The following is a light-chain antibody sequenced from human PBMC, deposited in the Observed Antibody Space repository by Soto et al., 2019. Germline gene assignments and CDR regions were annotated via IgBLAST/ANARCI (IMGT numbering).Light chain of an antibody. Sequence: EIVMTQSPATLSVSPGERATLSCRASQSISSNLAWYQQKPGQAPRLLMFRTSSRATGFAARFSGSGSGTDFTLTISSLEPEDFAVYYCQQRSNWPGITFGQGTRLEI. CDR1: QSISSN. V-gene: IGKV3-11*01. CDR2: RTS. J-gene: IGKJ5*01. CDR3: QQRSNWPGIT.